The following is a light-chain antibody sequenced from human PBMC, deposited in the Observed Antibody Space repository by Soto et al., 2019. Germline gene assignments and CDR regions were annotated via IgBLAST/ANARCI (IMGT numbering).Light chain of an antibody. CDR1: QSVSSK. J-gene: IGKJ1*01. CDR2: GAS. CDR3: QQYNSWLWT. V-gene: IGKV3-15*01. Sequence: EIVMTQSPATLSFSPWEGATLSCRASQSVSSKLAWYQQKPGQAPRLLIYGASTRATGIPARFSGSGSGTEFTLIISSLQSEDSAVYYCQQYNSWLWTFGQGTKVDIK.